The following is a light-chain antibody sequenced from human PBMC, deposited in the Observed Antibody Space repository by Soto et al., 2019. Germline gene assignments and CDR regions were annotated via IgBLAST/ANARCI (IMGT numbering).Light chain of an antibody. CDR1: SGSIASNY. J-gene: IGLJ3*02. CDR3: QSYDSNNWV. Sequence: NFMLTQPHSVSESPGKTVTISCTGSSGSIASNYVQWYQQRPGSAPTTVIYEDNRRPSGVPDRFSGSIDNSSSSASLTISGLKTEDEADYYCQSYDSNNWVFGGGTQLTVL. V-gene: IGLV6-57*02. CDR2: EDN.